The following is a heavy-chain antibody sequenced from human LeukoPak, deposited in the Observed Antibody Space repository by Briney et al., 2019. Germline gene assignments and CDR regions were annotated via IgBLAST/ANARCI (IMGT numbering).Heavy chain of an antibody. Sequence: PSETLSLTCTVSGGSISSGGYYWSWIRQPPGKGLEWIGYIYHSGSTYYNPSLKSRVTISVDRSKNQFSLKLSSVTAADTTVYYCASTAGITMVRRQFDYWGQGTLVTVSS. CDR2: IYHSGST. V-gene: IGHV4-30-2*01. J-gene: IGHJ4*02. CDR3: ASTAGITMVRRQFDY. D-gene: IGHD3-10*01. CDR1: GGSISSGGYY.